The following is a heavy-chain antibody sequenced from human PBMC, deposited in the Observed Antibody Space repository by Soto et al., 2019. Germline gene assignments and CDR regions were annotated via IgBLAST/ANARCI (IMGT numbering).Heavy chain of an antibody. V-gene: IGHV3-64*01. Sequence: HPGGSLRLSCAASGFTFSSYSMHWVRQAPEKGLEYVSGISSNGDSTYYANSVKGRFTVSRDNSKNTVYLQMGSLRTEDMAVYFCAKMGYCGSTNCYAPFDFWGQGSLVTVSS. CDR2: ISSNGDST. CDR3: AKMGYCGSTNCYAPFDF. J-gene: IGHJ4*02. D-gene: IGHD2-2*01. CDR1: GFTFSSYS.